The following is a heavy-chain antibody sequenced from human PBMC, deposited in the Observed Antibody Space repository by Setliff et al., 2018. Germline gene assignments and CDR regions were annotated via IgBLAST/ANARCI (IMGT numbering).Heavy chain of an antibody. Sequence: SVKVSCKASGGTFSSYAISWVRQAPGQGLEWMGGIIPIFGTANYAQKFQGRVTMTTDTSTSTAYMELSSLRSDDTAVYYCATEKFPGDWGDYWGQGTLVTVSS. J-gene: IGHJ4*02. CDR2: IIPIFGTA. D-gene: IGHD2-21*01. CDR3: ATEKFPGDWGDY. CDR1: GGTFSSYA. V-gene: IGHV1-69*05.